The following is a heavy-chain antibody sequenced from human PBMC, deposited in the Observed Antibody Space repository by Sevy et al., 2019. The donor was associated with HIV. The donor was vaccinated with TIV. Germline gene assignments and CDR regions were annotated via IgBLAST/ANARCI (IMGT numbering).Heavy chain of an antibody. CDR3: AREGGQGGGYYYYYFGLDV. V-gene: IGHV1-2*06. CDR2: IKPNTGGT. Sequence: ASVKVSCKASGYTFTGSYIHWVRQAPGQGLEWMGRIKPNTGGTDYAQRFQGRITLTRDTSISTAYMELSSLRSEDTAVYYCAREGGQGGGYYYYYFGLDVWGQGTTVTVSS. J-gene: IGHJ6*02. CDR1: GYTFTGSY. D-gene: IGHD3-16*01.